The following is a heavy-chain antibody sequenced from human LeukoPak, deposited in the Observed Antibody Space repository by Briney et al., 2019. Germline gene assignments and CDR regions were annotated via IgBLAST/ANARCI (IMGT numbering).Heavy chain of an antibody. CDR3: ARDNYDSSGYYFD. CDR1: GFTFSSYE. Sequence: GGSLRLSCVVSGFTFSSYEMNWVRQAPGKGLEWVSYISSGGSIIYYADSVKGRFTISRDNAKNSLYLQVNSLRAEDTAVYYCARDNYDSSGYYFDWGQGTLVTVSS. V-gene: IGHV3-48*03. J-gene: IGHJ4*02. D-gene: IGHD3-22*01. CDR2: ISSGGSII.